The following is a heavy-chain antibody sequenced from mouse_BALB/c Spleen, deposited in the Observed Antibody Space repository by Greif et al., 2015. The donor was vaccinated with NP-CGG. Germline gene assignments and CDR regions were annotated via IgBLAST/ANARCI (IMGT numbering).Heavy chain of an antibody. D-gene: IGHD1-2*01. CDR1: GYTFTSYW. Sequence: QVQLQQSGAEPAKPGASVKMSCKASGYTFTSYWMHWVKQRPGQGLEWIGYINPSTGYTEYNQKFKNKATLTADKSSSTAYMQLSSLTSEDSAVYYCARDYYGNYYAMDYWGQGTSVTVSS. CDR3: ARDYYGNYYAMDY. V-gene: IGHV1-7*01. J-gene: IGHJ4*01. CDR2: INPSTGYT.